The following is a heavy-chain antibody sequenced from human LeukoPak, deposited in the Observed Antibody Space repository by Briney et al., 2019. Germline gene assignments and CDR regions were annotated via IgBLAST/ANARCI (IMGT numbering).Heavy chain of an antibody. CDR2: IFSTDEK. Sequence: SGPVLVKPTEPLTLTCTVSGFSLSTARMGVSWIRQPPVKALEWLAHIFSTDEKSYSTSLKSRLTISKDTSKSQVVLTMTNMDPVDTATYCCARIFPNQYYFDYWGQGTLVTVSS. D-gene: IGHD1-14*01. CDR1: GFSLSTARMG. V-gene: IGHV2-26*01. J-gene: IGHJ4*02. CDR3: ARIFPNQYYFDY.